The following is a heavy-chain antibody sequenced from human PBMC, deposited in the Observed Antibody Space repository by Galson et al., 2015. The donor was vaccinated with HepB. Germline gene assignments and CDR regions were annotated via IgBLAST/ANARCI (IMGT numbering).Heavy chain of an antibody. CDR1: GFAFGSSW. CDR3: TRVAHLGRGMNV. Sequence: SLRLSCAASGFAFGSSWMTWVRQAPGRGLEWVASIKQDGSEKYYVDSVKGRFTISRDNAKNSLYLQMISLTPEDTAVYCCTRVAHLGRGMNVWGQGTTVTVSS. V-gene: IGHV3-7*04. CDR2: IKQDGSEK. J-gene: IGHJ6*02. D-gene: IGHD3-10*01.